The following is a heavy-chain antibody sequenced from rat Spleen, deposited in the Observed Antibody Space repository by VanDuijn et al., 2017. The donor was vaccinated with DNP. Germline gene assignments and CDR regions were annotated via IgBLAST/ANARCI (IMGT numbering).Heavy chain of an antibody. V-gene: IGHV5-22*01. Sequence: EVQLVESGGGLVQPGRSLKLSCAASGFTFSDYYMAWVRQAPKKGLEWVASISYEGSSTYYGDFVKGRFTISRDNAKSTLYLQMDSLRSEDTATYYCASLNNYNWFAYWGQGTLVTVSS. D-gene: IGHD1-10*01. CDR1: GFTFSDYY. CDR2: ISYEGSST. CDR3: ASLNNYNWFAY. J-gene: IGHJ3*01.